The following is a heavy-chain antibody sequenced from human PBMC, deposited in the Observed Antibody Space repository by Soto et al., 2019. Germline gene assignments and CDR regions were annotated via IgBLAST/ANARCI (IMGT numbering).Heavy chain of an antibody. D-gene: IGHD3-10*01. CDR3: ARGRENDP. J-gene: IGHJ5*02. V-gene: IGHV1-2*02. CDR2: INPNSGGT. CDR1: GYTFTNYY. Sequence: ASVKVSCKASGYTFTNYYIHWVRQAPGQGLEWMGWINPNSGGTSYAQKFQGRVALTRDTSISTAYMELNSLRSDDTAMYYCARGRENDPWGQGTLVPVSS.